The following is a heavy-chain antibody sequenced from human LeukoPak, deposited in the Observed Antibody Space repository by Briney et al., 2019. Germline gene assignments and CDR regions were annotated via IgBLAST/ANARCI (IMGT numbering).Heavy chain of an antibody. Sequence: GGSLRLSCAASGFTFSSYWMHWVRQAPGKGLVWVSRVNSDGGSTTYADSVRGRFTISRDNAKNTLYLQMNSLRAEDTAVYYCAKMGYSSSSGDYWGQGTLVTVSS. V-gene: IGHV3-74*01. CDR3: AKMGYSSSSGDY. J-gene: IGHJ4*02. CDR2: VNSDGGST. CDR1: GFTFSSYW. D-gene: IGHD6-6*01.